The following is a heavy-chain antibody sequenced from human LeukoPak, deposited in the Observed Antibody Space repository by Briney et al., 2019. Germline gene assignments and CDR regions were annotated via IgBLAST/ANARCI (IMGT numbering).Heavy chain of an antibody. V-gene: IGHV3-9*01. CDR3: AKDTSAGYSNSWSDY. CDR2: INWNSGNI. Sequence: GGSLRLSCAASGFTFDDYAMHWVRQAPGRGLEWVSGINWNSGNIGYADSVKGRFTISRDNAENSLYLQMNSLRAEDTALYYCAKDTSAGYSNSWSDYWGQGTLVTVSS. J-gene: IGHJ4*02. CDR1: GFTFDDYA. D-gene: IGHD6-13*01.